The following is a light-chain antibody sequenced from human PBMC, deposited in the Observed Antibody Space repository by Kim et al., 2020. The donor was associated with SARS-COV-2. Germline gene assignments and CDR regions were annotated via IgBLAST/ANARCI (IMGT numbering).Light chain of an antibody. CDR1: QGVGSN. Sequence: SRGERATLTCRASQGVGSNLAWYQQKPGQAPRLVIYGASTRATGVPDRFSGSGYGTEFTLTISSLQSEDFAVYYCQQYNNWPALTFGPGTKVDIK. CDR3: QQYNNWPALT. V-gene: IGKV3-15*01. J-gene: IGKJ3*01. CDR2: GAS.